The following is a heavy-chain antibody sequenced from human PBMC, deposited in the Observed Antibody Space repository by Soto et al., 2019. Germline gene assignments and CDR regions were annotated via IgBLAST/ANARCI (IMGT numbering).Heavy chain of an antibody. D-gene: IGHD2-8*01. CDR2: IYYDGSNR. J-gene: IGHJ4*01. CDR1: GFTFGTYA. Sequence: PGGSLRLSCAASGFTFGTYAMHWVRQAPGKGLEWVAVIYYDGSNRYYGDAVKGRFTIPRDNSKSTLYLQMSSLRAEDTVVYYCARAFCTNGVCYYFFDYWGHGTLVTVS. CDR3: ARAFCTNGVCYYFFDY. V-gene: IGHV3-33*01.